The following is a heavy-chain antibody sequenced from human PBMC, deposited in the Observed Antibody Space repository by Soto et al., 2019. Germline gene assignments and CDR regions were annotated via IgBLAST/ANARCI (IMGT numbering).Heavy chain of an antibody. D-gene: IGHD6-13*01. CDR3: ARGVDDSSSWLCLDV. CDR1: GGSLCCGAYS. V-gene: IGHV4-30-2*01. CDR2: ISHGGTT. J-gene: IGHJ6*02. Sequence: SETLSLTCAVSGGSLCCGAYSWNWIRQPPGKGLEWIGYISHGGTTYYNPSLKSRVTISLDWSKNQFSLNLSSVTAADTAVYFCARGVDDSSSWLCLDVWGQGTSVTVSS.